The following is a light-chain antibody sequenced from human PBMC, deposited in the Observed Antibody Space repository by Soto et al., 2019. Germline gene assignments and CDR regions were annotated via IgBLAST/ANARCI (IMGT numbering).Light chain of an antibody. V-gene: IGKV3-20*01. J-gene: IGKJ5*01. CDR2: AAS. Sequence: DSVWAQAPSTLSLSPGERPTLSCRASRSLGISYLAWFQQKDGQXPSXXIYAASSRAAGIPDRFSGSGSGTDLTLTLSRLESEDGEVYYGQQYGPVPNTFGQGTRLDI. CDR1: RSLGISY. CDR3: QQYGPVPNT.